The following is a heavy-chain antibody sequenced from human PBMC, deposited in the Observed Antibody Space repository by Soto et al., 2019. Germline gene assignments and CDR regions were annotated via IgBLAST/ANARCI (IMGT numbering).Heavy chain of an antibody. D-gene: IGHD3-9*01. CDR3: ARGTVYDILTGPEPDAFDI. CDR2: IWYDGSNK. CDR1: GFTFSSYG. J-gene: IGHJ3*02. V-gene: IGHV3-33*01. Sequence: HPGGSLRLSCAASGFTFSSYGMHWVRQAPGKGLEWVAVIWYDGSNKYYADSVKGRFTISRDNSKNTLYLQMNSLRAEDTAVYYCARGTVYDILTGPEPDAFDIWGQGTMVTVSS.